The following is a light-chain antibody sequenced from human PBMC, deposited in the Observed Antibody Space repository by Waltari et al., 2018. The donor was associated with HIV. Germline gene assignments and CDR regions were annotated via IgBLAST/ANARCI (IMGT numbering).Light chain of an antibody. Sequence: QSVLTQPPSVSGAPGQRVTISCTGSSPNIGAGYDVHWYQQFPETAPNLLTYDTSNRPSGVPCRFSGSKSGTAASLAITGLQAGDEADYYGQSYDSSLRVGVFGGGTKLTVL. CDR3: QSYDSSLRVGV. J-gene: IGLJ3*02. CDR1: SPNIGAGYD. CDR2: DTS. V-gene: IGLV1-40*01.